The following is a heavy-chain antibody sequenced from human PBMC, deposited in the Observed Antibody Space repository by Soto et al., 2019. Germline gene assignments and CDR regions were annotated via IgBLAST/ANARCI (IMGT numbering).Heavy chain of an antibody. D-gene: IGHD5-12*01. V-gene: IGHV3-23*01. Sequence: VGSLRISCAASGFTFSSYAMSWVRQAPGKGLEWVSAISSSGGTTFDADSVKGRFTISRDNSKNTLYLQMKSLRAEDAALYHCAKGLRLRSFDNWGQGTLVTVSS. CDR1: GFTFSSYA. CDR3: AKGLRLRSFDN. CDR2: ISSSGGTT. J-gene: IGHJ4*02.